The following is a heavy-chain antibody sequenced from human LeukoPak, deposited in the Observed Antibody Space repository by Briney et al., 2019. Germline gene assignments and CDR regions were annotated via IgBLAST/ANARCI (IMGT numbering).Heavy chain of an antibody. CDR2: ISSSSSYI. CDR3: ARYRLEPRTGMFDY. Sequence: KPGGSLRLSCAASGFTFSSYSVNWVRQAPGKGLEWVSSISSSSSYIYYADSVKGRFTISRDNAKNSLYLQMNSLRAEDTAVYYCARYRLEPRTGMFDYWGQGTLVTVSS. CDR1: GFTFSSYS. J-gene: IGHJ4*02. V-gene: IGHV3-21*01. D-gene: IGHD1-1*01.